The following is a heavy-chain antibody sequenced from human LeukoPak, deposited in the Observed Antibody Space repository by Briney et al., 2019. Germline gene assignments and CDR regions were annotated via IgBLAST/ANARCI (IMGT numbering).Heavy chain of an antibody. J-gene: IGHJ4*02. D-gene: IGHD3-22*01. V-gene: IGHV1-8*03. CDR3: AMVPDSSGYYYY. CDR1: GYTFTSYD. Sequence: ASVKVSCKSSGYTFTSYDINWVRHATGQGLEWMGWMNPNSGNTGYAQKFQGRDTITRNTSISTAYMERSSLRSEDTAVYYCAMVPDSSGYYYYWGQGTLVTVSS. CDR2: MNPNSGNT.